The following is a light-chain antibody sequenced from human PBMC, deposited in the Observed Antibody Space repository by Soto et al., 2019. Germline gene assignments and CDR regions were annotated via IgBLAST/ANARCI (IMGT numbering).Light chain of an antibody. J-gene: IGLJ1*01. CDR2: DVS. V-gene: IGLV2-14*03. Sequence: QPALTQPASVSGSPGQSIAISCTGTSSDVGNYNYVSWYQQHPGKAPKLMIYDVSNRPSGVSNRFSGSKSGNTASLTISGLQPEDEADYYCNSYTSSSTYVFGTGTKVTVL. CDR3: NSYTSSSTYV. CDR1: SSDVGNYNY.